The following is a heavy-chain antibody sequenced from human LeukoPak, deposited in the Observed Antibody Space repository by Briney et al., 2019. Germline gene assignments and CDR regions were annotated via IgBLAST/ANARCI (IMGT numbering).Heavy chain of an antibody. Sequence: GGSLRLSCATSGFTFSNYVMSWVRQAPGEGLEWVSAITGSADDTFYADSVKGRFTISRDNSKNTLYLQMNCLRAEDTAVYYCAKASGASRPYYFDYWGQGTLVTVSS. CDR2: ITGSADDT. V-gene: IGHV3-23*01. D-gene: IGHD3-10*01. CDR3: AKASGASRPYYFDY. J-gene: IGHJ4*02. CDR1: GFTFSNYV.